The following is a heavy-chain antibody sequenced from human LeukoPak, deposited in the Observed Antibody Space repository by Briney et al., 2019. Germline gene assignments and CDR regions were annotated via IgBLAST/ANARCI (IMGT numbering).Heavy chain of an antibody. CDR1: GYTFTSYG. V-gene: IGHV1-18*01. CDR3: ARVFVPFPPDY. J-gene: IGHJ4*02. Sequence: ASVKVSCKASGYTFTSYGISWVRQAPGQGLEWMGWISVYNGDTNYAQKFQGRVTMTRDTSTSTAYVELGSLRSDDTALYYCARVFVPFPPDYWGQGTLVTVSS. CDR2: ISVYNGDT. D-gene: IGHD3-16*02.